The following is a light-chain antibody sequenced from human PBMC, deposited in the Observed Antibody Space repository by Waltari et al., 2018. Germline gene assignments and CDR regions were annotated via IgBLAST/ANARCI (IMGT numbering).Light chain of an antibody. Sequence: EIVLTQSPGTLSLSPGERATLSYRASQTVRTTYLAWYQQKPGQAPTLLFYGASSRATGIPDRFSGSGSGTDFSLTISSLEPEDFAVYYCQQYDISPLTFGGGTKVEIK. J-gene: IGKJ4*01. CDR2: GAS. CDR1: QTVRTTY. V-gene: IGKV3-20*01. CDR3: QQYDISPLT.